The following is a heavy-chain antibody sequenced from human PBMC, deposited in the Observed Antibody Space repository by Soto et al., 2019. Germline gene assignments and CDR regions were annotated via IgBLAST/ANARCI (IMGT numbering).Heavy chain of an antibody. J-gene: IGHJ6*02. V-gene: IGHV4-30-2*01. Sequence: SETLSLTCAVSGGSMSSGGYSWSWIRQPPGKGLEWIGYIYHNGSPYYNPSLKSRVTISVDRSKNQFSLKLSSVTAADTAVYYCARVPYVWGQGTTVPVSS. CDR2: IYHNGSP. CDR1: GGSMSSGGYS. CDR3: ARVPYV.